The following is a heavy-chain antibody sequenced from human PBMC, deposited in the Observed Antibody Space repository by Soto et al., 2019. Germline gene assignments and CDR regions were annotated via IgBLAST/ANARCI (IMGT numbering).Heavy chain of an antibody. CDR3: ARDSRSTTTYGLDV. D-gene: IGHD4-4*01. CDR1: GGSISSGGYS. CDR2: IYHGEST. J-gene: IGHJ6*02. Sequence: QLQLQESGSGLVKPSQTLSLNCAVSGGSISSGGYSWSWLRQPPGKGLEWIGYIYHGESTNYNPSLRSRVTISVDRAKNQLSLILKSVTPADTAVYYCARDSRSTTTYGLDVWGQGTTVTVSS. V-gene: IGHV4-30-2*01.